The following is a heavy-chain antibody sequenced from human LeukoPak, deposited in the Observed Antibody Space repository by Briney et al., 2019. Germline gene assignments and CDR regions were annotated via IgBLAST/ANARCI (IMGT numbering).Heavy chain of an antibody. CDR2: IKSNTDGGTK. CDR3: TTGSHRGYDILTGYSLGDY. J-gene: IGHJ4*02. D-gene: IGHD3-9*01. V-gene: IGHV3-15*01. CDR1: GFTFSNAW. Sequence: KAWGTLCLSCAASGFTFSNAWMSWVRHAQGQGLEWVGRIKSNTDGGTKDYAAPVKGRFNISRDHSKNTLYLQMNSLKTKDTAVYYCTTGSHRGYDILTGYSLGDYWGQGTLVTVSS.